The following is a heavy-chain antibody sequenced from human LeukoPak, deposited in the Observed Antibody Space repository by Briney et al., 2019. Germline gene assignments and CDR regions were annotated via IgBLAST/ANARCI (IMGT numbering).Heavy chain of an antibody. V-gene: IGHV3-53*01. CDR1: GFSVKNNY. CDR3: ARGGMVMYYFDF. Sequence: GGSLRLSCAASGFSVKNNYMSWVRQAPGKGLEWVSVIYSGGSTYYADSVKGRFTISRDISKNTLFLQMSSLRAEDTAVYYCARGGMVMYYFDFWGQGTLVTVSS. J-gene: IGHJ4*02. CDR2: IYSGGST. D-gene: IGHD4-23*01.